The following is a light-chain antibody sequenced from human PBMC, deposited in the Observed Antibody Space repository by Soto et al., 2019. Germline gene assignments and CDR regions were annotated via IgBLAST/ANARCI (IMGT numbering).Light chain of an antibody. V-gene: IGKV3-15*01. Sequence: EIVMVQSPATLSVSPGERATLSCRASQSVSSSVAWYQQKAGQAPRLLIYSASTRATGVPARFSGSGSGTDFTLTISSLQPEDSAVYYCQQYNNWLRTFGLGTKVEIK. CDR1: QSVSSS. J-gene: IGKJ1*01. CDR3: QQYNNWLRT. CDR2: SAS.